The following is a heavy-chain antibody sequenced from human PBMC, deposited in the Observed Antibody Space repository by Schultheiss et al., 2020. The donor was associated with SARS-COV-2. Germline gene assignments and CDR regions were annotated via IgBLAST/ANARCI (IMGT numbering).Heavy chain of an antibody. CDR1: GFTFSDYY. CDR2: ISSSGSTI. V-gene: IGHV3-11*01. Sequence: GGSLRLSCAASGFTFSDYYMSWIRQAPGKGLEWVSYISSSGSTIYYADSVKGRFTISRDNSKNTLYLQMNSLRAEDTAVYYCAKGMTTVTWDAFDIWGQGTMVTVSS. J-gene: IGHJ3*02. CDR3: AKGMTTVTWDAFDI. D-gene: IGHD4-17*01.